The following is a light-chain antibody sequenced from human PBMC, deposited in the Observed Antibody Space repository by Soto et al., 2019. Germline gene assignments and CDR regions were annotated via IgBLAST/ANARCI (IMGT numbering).Light chain of an antibody. Sequence: QSVLTQPTSVSGSPGQSISISCTGTSNDIGDSNFVSWYRQYPGGAPKLLLYGVTYRPSGVSTRFSASKSGSTASLTISGLQADDEADYYCSSYTSLNTVIFGGGTQLTVL. CDR2: GVT. J-gene: IGLJ7*01. CDR3: SSYTSLNTVI. V-gene: IGLV2-14*01. CDR1: SNDIGDSNF.